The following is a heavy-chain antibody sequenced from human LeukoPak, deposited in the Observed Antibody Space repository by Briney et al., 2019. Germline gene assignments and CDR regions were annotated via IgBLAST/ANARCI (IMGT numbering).Heavy chain of an antibody. CDR2: IKQDGSEK. V-gene: IGHV3-7*01. J-gene: IGHJ4*02. Sequence: GGSLTLPCVASGLPFNTFWMTWIRQAPGKGLEWVANIKQDGSEKKYGDSVKGRFTISRDNAKNSLYLQVDSLKAEDTAVYYCARTHYYGYDYWGQGALVTVSS. CDR3: ARTHYYGYDY. CDR1: GLPFNTFW. D-gene: IGHD1-26*01.